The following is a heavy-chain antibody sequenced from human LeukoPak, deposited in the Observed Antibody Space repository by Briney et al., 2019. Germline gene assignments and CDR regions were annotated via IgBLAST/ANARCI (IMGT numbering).Heavy chain of an antibody. CDR3: ARDSSRYDLTYFDY. V-gene: IGHV1-18*01. CDR2: ISAYNGNT. Sequence: GASVKVSCKASGYTFTSYGISWVRQAPGQGLEWMGWISAYNGNTNYAQKLQGRVTMTTDTSTSTGYMELRSLRSDDTAVYYCARDSSRYDLTYFDYWGQGTLVTVSS. CDR1: GYTFTSYG. D-gene: IGHD1-1*01. J-gene: IGHJ4*02.